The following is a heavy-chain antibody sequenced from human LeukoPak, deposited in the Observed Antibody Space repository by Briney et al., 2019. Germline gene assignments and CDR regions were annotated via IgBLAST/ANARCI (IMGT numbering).Heavy chain of an antibody. CDR3: ARDGWFGDYNWFDP. Sequence: PGGSLRLSCAASQFTFSSYSMNWVRQAPGKGLEWVSYISSASNTIYYADSVKGRFTISRDNAKNSLYLQMNSLRAEDTAMYYCARDGWFGDYNWFDPWGQGTLVTVSS. J-gene: IGHJ5*02. CDR2: ISSASNTI. CDR1: QFTFSSYS. D-gene: IGHD3-10*01. V-gene: IGHV3-48*01.